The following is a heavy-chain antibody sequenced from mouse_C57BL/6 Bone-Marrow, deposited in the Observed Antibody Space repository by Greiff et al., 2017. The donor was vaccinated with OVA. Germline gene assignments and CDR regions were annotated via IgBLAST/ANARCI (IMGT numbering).Heavy chain of an antibody. J-gene: IGHJ4*01. CDR2: ISYSGST. D-gene: IGHD2-2*01. Sequence: VQLKESGPGLAKPSQTLSLTCSVTGYSITSDYWNWIRKFPGNKLEYMGYISYSGSTYYNPSLKSRISITRDTSTNQYYLQLNSVTTEDTATHDCATGEWLPLAMDYWGQGTSVTVSS. CDR1: GYSITSDY. CDR3: ATGEWLPLAMDY. V-gene: IGHV3-8*01.